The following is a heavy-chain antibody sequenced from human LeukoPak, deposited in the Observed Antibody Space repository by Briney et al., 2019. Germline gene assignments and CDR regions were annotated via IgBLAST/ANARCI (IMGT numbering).Heavy chain of an antibody. CDR1: GFTFSSYG. Sequence: GRSLRLSCAASGFTFSSYGMRWVRPAPGKWLGWVAFIRYDGSNKYYADYVKGRFTISRHNSKNTLYLQMNSLRAEDTAVYYCAKERGAVYYDYVWGSYRYTDFLDYWGQGTLVTVSS. CDR2: IRYDGSNK. J-gene: IGHJ4*02. V-gene: IGHV3-30*02. CDR3: AKERGAVYYDYVWGSYRYTDFLDY. D-gene: IGHD3-16*02.